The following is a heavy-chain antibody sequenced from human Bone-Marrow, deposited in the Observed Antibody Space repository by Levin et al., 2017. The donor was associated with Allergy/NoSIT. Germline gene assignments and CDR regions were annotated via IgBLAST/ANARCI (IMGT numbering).Heavy chain of an antibody. D-gene: IGHD6-13*01. CDR3: AKDKGQQLVNWYFDF. CDR2: ITGVTT. Sequence: GGSLRLSCAASGFAFRSNAMSWVRQAPGKGLEWVSTITGVTTYYVDSVKGRFTISRDNSRNTLYLQMNSLRGDDTAVYYCAKDKGQQLVNWYFDFWGRGTLVTVSS. V-gene: IGHV3-23*01. J-gene: IGHJ2*01. CDR1: GFAFRSNA.